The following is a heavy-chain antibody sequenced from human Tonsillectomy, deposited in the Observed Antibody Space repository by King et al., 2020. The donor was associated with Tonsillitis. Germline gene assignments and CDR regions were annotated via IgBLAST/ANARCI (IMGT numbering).Heavy chain of an antibody. Sequence: VQLQESGPGLVKPSETLSLTCTVSGGSISSDYWSWIRQPPGKGLEWIGYIYYSGSTNYNPSLKSRVTISVDTSKNQFSLKLSSVTAADTAVYYCASASGTIAASGFSTQRTWYFDLWGRGTLVTVSS. CDR3: ASASGTIAASGFSTQRTWYFDL. J-gene: IGHJ2*01. D-gene: IGHD6-13*01. CDR2: IYYSGST. CDR1: GGSISSDY. V-gene: IGHV4-59*01.